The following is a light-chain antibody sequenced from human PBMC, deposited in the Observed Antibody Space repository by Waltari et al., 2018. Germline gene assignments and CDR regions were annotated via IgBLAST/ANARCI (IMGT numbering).Light chain of an antibody. V-gene: IGLV1-44*01. CDR1: SSNIGSNT. J-gene: IGLJ3*02. Sequence: QSVLTQPPSASGTPGQRVTISCSGSSSNIGSNTVIWYQQLPGTAPKLLMYRNNQLPSGGPDRFSGSKSGTSASLAISGLQSDDEADYYWAAWDDSVSGVVFGGGTKVTVL. CDR3: AAWDDSVSGVV. CDR2: RNN.